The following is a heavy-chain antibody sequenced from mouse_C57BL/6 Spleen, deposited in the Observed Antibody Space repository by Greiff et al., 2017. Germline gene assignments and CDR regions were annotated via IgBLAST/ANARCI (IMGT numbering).Heavy chain of an antibody. CDR1: GYAFSSYW. V-gene: IGHV1-80*01. J-gene: IGHJ3*01. CDR3: ASPYPSNVRFAY. Sequence: VQLQQSGAELVKPGASVKISCKASGYAFSSYWMNWVKQRPGKGLDGIGQIYPGDGDTNYNGKFKGKATLTADKSSSTAYIQLSSLTSEDSSVYFCASPYPSNVRFAYWGQGTLDTVSA. CDR2: IYPGDGDT. D-gene: IGHD2-10*01.